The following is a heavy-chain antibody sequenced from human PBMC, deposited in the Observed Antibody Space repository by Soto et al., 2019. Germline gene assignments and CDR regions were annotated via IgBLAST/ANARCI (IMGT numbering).Heavy chain of an antibody. CDR2: IYPGDSDT. D-gene: IGHD6-19*01. J-gene: IGHJ6*02. V-gene: IGHV5-51*01. CDR1: GYSFTIYW. Sequence: GESLKISCKGSGYSFTIYWIGWVRQMPGKGLEWMGIIYPGDSDTRYSPSFQGQVTISADKSISTAYLQWSSLKASDTAMYYCARHHXSGWYIPYYYYYYGMDVWGQGTTVTVSS. CDR3: ARHHXSGWYIPYYYYYYGMDV.